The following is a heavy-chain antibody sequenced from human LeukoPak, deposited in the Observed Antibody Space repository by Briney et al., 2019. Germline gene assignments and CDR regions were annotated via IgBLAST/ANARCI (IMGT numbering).Heavy chain of an antibody. J-gene: IGHJ4*02. CDR1: GLTFSSYS. Sequence: GGSLRLSCAASGLTFSSYSMNWVRQAPGKGLEWVSSISSSSSYIYYADSVKGRFTISRDNAKNSLYLQMNSLRAEDTAVYYCARALDGYRSFDYWGQGTLVTVSS. CDR3: ARALDGYRSFDY. D-gene: IGHD5-24*01. CDR2: ISSSSSYI. V-gene: IGHV3-21*01.